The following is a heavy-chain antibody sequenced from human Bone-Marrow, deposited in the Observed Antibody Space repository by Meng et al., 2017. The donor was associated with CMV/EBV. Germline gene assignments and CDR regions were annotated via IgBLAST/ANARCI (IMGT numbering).Heavy chain of an antibody. V-gene: IGHV1-2*02. CDR2: INPNSGGT. D-gene: IGHD2-8*01. CDR1: GYTFTSYG. CDR3: ARGRSCVNGVCYEDHNYFGP. J-gene: IGHJ5*02. Sequence: ASVKVSCKASGYTFTSYGISWVRQAPGQGLEWMGWINPNSGGTNYAQKFQGRVTMTRDTSISTAYMELSRLRSDDTAVYFCARGRSCVNGVCYEDHNYFGPWSQGTLVTVSS.